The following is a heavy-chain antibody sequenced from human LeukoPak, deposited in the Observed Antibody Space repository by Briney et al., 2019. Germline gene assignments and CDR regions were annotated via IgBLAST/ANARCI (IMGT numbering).Heavy chain of an antibody. V-gene: IGHV1-2*02. Sequence: GASVKVSCKASGYTFTSYDINWVRQATGQGLEWMGWINPNSGGTNYAQKFQGRVTMTRDTSISTAYMELSRLRSDDTAVYYCAALHDYGDYWGQGTLVTVSS. D-gene: IGHD3-10*01. CDR3: AALHDYGDY. CDR2: INPNSGGT. CDR1: GYTFTSYD. J-gene: IGHJ4*02.